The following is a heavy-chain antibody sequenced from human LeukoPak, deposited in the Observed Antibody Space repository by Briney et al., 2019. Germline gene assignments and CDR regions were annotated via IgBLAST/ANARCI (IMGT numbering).Heavy chain of an antibody. V-gene: IGHV3-21*01. CDR3: ARDGYPGTTNGYFDY. CDR1: GFTFSSYS. D-gene: IGHD1-1*01. J-gene: IGHJ4*02. Sequence: GGSLRLSCAASGFTFSSYSMNWVRQAPGKGLEWVSSISSSSSYIYYADSVKGRFTISRDNAKNSLYLQMNSLRAEDTAVYYCARDGYPGTTNGYFDYWGQGTLVTVSS. CDR2: ISSSSSYI.